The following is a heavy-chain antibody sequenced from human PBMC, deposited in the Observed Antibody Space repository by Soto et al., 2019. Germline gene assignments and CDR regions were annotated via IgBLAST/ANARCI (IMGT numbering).Heavy chain of an antibody. J-gene: IGHJ6*02. CDR3: ARFSGSYYNYYYGMDV. CDR1: GFTFSSYS. V-gene: IGHV3-48*02. D-gene: IGHD1-26*01. Sequence: PGGSLRLSCAASGFTFSSYSMNWVRQAPGKGLEWVSYISSSSSTIYYADSVKGRFTISRDNAKNSLYLQMNSLRDEDTAVYYCARFSGSYYNYYYGMDVRAQRTTVTGPS. CDR2: ISSSSSTI.